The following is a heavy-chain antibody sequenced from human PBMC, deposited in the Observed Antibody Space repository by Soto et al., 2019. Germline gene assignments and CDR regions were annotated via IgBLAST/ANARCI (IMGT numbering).Heavy chain of an antibody. CDR2: ISYGGTT. CDR3: SRGILV. CDR1: GGSMNSGGYC. V-gene: IGHV4-31*03. J-gene: IGHJ4*02. D-gene: IGHD2-15*01. Sequence: QVQLQESGPGLVKPSQTLSLTCTVSGGSMNSGGYCWSWIRQHPGEGLEWIGCISYGGTTSYNPSLKSRVIISVDTSKNQFSLKLTSVTAAATAVYSCSRGILVWGQGTLITVSS.